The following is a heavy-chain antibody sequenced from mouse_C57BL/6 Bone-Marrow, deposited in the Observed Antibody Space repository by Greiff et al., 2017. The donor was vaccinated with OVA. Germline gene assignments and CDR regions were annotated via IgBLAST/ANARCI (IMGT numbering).Heavy chain of an antibody. Sequence: VQLKQPGAELVKPGASVKVSCKASGYTFTSYWMHWVKQRPGQGLEWIGRIHPSDSDTNYNQKFKGKATLTVDKSSSTAYMQLSSLTSEDSAVYYCAMGAYYTDWYFDVWGTGTTVTVSS. D-gene: IGHD2-12*01. J-gene: IGHJ1*03. CDR3: AMGAYYTDWYFDV. V-gene: IGHV1-74*01. CDR2: IHPSDSDT. CDR1: GYTFTSYW.